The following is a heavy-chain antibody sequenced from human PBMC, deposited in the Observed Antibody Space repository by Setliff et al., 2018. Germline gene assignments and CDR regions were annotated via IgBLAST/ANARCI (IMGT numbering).Heavy chain of an antibody. V-gene: IGHV4-61*02. Sequence: SETLSLTCTVSGGSISSGSYYWSWIRQPAGKGLEWIGRISTSESSNYNPSLNSRVTISLDTSRNQFSLKLSSVTAADAAVYYCARTMVQTKLRAFDIWGQGTMVTVSS. CDR1: GGSISSGSYY. J-gene: IGHJ3*02. CDR2: ISTSESS. D-gene: IGHD3-10*01. CDR3: ARTMVQTKLRAFDI.